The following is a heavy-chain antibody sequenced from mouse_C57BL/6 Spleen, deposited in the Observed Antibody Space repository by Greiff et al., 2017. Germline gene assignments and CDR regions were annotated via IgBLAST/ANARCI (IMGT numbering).Heavy chain of an antibody. J-gene: IGHJ1*03. CDR2: INPNNGGP. D-gene: IGHD2-3*01. Sequence: VQLQQSGPELVKPGASVKIPCKASGYTFTDYNMDWVKQSHGKSLEWIGDINPNNGGPIYNQKFKGKATLTVDKSSSTAYMELRSLTSEDTAVYYCARSGGYYDAWYFDVWGTGTTVTVSS. CDR3: ARSGGYYDAWYFDV. CDR1: GYTFTDYN. V-gene: IGHV1-18*01.